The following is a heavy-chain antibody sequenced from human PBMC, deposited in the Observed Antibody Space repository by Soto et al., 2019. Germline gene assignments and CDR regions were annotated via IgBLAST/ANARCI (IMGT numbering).Heavy chain of an antibody. CDR1: GFTFSSYS. V-gene: IGHV3-48*01. CDR2: ISSSGTTI. Sequence: QTGGSLRLSCAASGFTFSSYSMNWVRQAPGKGLEWVSYISSSGTTIYYADSVKGRFTISRDNSKNTLYLQMNSLRAEDTAVYYCAKEFMEDFWSGYYTAFDYWGQGTLVTVSS. J-gene: IGHJ4*02. CDR3: AKEFMEDFWSGYYTAFDY. D-gene: IGHD3-3*01.